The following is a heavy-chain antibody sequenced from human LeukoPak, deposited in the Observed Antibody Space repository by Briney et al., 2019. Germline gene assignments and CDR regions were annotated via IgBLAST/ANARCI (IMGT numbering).Heavy chain of an antibody. Sequence: SETLSLTCSVSGDSISSRNWRTWVRRTPEKGLEWIGEIYHTGSTNYNPSVESRVTISIDKSKNQFSLILNSVTAADTALYYCARGMWFDTLFSAFDVWGQGTMVSVSS. D-gene: IGHD3-10*01. CDR3: ARGMWFDTLFSAFDV. J-gene: IGHJ3*01. CDR1: GDSISSRNW. CDR2: IYHTGST. V-gene: IGHV4-4*02.